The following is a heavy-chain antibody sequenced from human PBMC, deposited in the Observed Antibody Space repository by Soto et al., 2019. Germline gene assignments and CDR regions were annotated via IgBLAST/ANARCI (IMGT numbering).Heavy chain of an antibody. CDR1: GYIFSSFG. CDR2: INTYNGDT. D-gene: IGHD2-15*01. V-gene: IGHV1-18*01. J-gene: IGHJ4*02. CDR3: AGGYCRFGRWPLDF. Sequence: HVQLVQSGDEVMKPGASVKVSCKASGYIFSSFGISWVRQVPGQGLEWMGWINTYNGDTNYAQKFQGKITQAPDPSTSKAYLGPESLKSGGPARVYCAGGYCRFGRWPLDFWGQGTLVTVSS.